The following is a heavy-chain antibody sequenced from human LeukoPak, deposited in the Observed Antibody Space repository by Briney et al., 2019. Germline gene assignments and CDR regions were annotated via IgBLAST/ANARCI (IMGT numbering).Heavy chain of an antibody. CDR2: INHSGST. V-gene: IGHV4-34*01. J-gene: IGHJ4*02. Sequence: SETLSLTCAVYGGSFSGYYWSWIRQPPGKGLEWIGEINHSGSTNYNPSLKSRVTISVDTSKNQFSLKLSSVTAADTAVYYCARALHYWGQGTLVTVSS. CDR3: ARALHY. CDR1: GGSFSGYY.